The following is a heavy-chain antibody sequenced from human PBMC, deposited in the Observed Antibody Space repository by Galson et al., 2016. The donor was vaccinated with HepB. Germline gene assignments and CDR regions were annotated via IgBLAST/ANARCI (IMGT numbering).Heavy chain of an antibody. CDR1: GFIFSDYY. D-gene: IGHD3-9*01. V-gene: IGHV3-72*01. J-gene: IGHJ6*02. CDR3: ARVGPLVSQSYHYGMDV. Sequence: SLRLSCAASGFIFSDYYIDWVRQAPGRGLEWVGRISNKANGFTTEYAASVKGRFTFSRDDSTTSLYLQMTRLKTEDTAVYYCARVGPLVSQSYHYGMDVWGQGTTVTVSS. CDR2: ISNKANGFTT.